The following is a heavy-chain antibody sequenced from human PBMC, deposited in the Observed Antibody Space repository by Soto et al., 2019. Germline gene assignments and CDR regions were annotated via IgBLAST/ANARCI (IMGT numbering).Heavy chain of an antibody. D-gene: IGHD6-6*01. Sequence: QVQLVESGGGVVQPGRSLRLSCAASGFTFSSYGMHWVRQAPGKGLEWVAVISYDGSNKYYADSVKGRFTISRDNSKNTLYLQMNSLRAEDTAVYYCAKDTFPYSSSSNWFDPWGQGTLVTVSS. CDR2: ISYDGSNK. CDR1: GFTFSSYG. V-gene: IGHV3-30*18. CDR3: AKDTFPYSSSSNWFDP. J-gene: IGHJ5*02.